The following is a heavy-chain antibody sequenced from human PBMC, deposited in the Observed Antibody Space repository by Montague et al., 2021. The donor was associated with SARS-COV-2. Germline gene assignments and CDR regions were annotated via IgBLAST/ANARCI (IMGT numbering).Heavy chain of an antibody. J-gene: IGHJ4*02. CDR1: GDSITNHY. D-gene: IGHD4/OR15-4a*01. Sequence: SETLSLTCSVSGDSITNHYWTWIRHPAGKGLEWIGRMHFTGKTNFSPFFSSRLTMSADTSKNQFSLKLTSVTAADTAIHFCARDRFDFGAGRQGTIDFWGQGTLVTVS. CDR2: MHFTGKT. CDR3: ARDRFDFGAGRQGTIDF. V-gene: IGHV4-4*07.